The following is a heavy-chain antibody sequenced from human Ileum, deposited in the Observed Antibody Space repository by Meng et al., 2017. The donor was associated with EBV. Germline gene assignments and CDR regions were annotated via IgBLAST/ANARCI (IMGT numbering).Heavy chain of an antibody. CDR3: ARGWDTAMNSG. CDR2: IYYSGTT. D-gene: IGHD5-18*01. J-gene: IGHJ4*02. Sequence: QVPLKGSGPGLVKPSESLSLSGTVSGGSVSISSYSWSWIRTPPGKGLEWIGYIYYSGTTNYNPSLESRVTISVDTSKNQFSLKLRSVAASDTAVYYCARGWDTAMNSGWGQGTLVTVSS. V-gene: IGHV4-61*01. CDR1: GGSVSISSYS.